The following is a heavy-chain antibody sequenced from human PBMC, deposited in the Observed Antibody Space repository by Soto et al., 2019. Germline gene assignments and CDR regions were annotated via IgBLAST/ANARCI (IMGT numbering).Heavy chain of an antibody. CDR3: VRDNWNSY. CDR2: IHNDGSTT. CDR1: GFTFSSYW. Sequence: PGGSLRLSCAASGFTFSSYWMHWVRQAPGKGLMWVSRIHNDGSTTRYADYVKGRFTISRDNAKNTLYLQMSSLRVEDTAVYYCVRDNWNSYWGQGTLVTVSS. D-gene: IGHD1-7*01. V-gene: IGHV3-74*01. J-gene: IGHJ4*01.